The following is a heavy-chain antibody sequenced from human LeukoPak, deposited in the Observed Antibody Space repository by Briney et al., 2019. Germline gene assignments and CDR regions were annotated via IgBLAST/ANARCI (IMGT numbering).Heavy chain of an antibody. J-gene: IGHJ6*03. CDR2: ISAYNGNT. CDR1: GYTFTSYG. CDR3: ARVRNSYGFGENYYYMDV. D-gene: IGHD5-18*01. Sequence: ASVKVSCKASGYTFTSYGISWVRQAPGQGLEWMGWISAYNGNTNYAQKLQGRVTVTTDTSTSTAYMELRSLRSDDTAVYYCARVRNSYGFGENYYYMDVWGKGTTVTVSS. V-gene: IGHV1-18*01.